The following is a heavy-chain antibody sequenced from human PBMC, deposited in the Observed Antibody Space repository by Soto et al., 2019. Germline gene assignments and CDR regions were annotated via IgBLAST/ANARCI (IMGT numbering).Heavy chain of an antibody. D-gene: IGHD1-1*01. CDR2: FSFYGRRDNT. CDR3: ARSLYNDHGGPNGN. V-gene: IGHV3-23*01. Sequence: EVQLLESGGGLVQPGGSLRLSCVGSGFTFSSYDMTWVRQAPGKGLEWVSRFSFYGRRDNTYYADSVKGRFTISRDNSRNTVYLQMDNRRVEDTAVYYCARSLYNDHGGPNGNWGQGTLVTVSS. J-gene: IGHJ4*02. CDR1: GFTFSSYD.